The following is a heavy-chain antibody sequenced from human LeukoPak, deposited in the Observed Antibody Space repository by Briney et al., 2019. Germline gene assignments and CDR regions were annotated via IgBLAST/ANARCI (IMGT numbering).Heavy chain of an antibody. CDR1: GGSISNYY. V-gene: IGHV4-59*08. J-gene: IGHJ4*02. CDR3: ARHDNSGTYPLDY. CDR2: IYYTGTT. D-gene: IGHD3-10*01. Sequence: SETLSHTCTVSGGSISNYYWSWIRQPPGKGLEWIASIYYTGTTNYNPSLTSRVTISVDTSKNQFSLKLNSVTAADTAVYYCARHDNSGTYPLDYWGQGTLVTVSS.